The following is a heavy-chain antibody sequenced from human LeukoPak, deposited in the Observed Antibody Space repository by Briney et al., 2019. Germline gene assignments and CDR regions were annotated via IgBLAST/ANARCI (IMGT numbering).Heavy chain of an antibody. Sequence: PGGSVRLSCAASGFPFSDYELNWVRQAPGKGLEWLSWISGGGSTYYNADSVGGRFTISRDNARNSLYLQMDSLRSEDTAIYYCARESMDTGGDCSIDYWGQGTLVTVSS. CDR1: GFPFSDYE. CDR2: ISGGGSTY. D-gene: IGHD2-21*02. J-gene: IGHJ4*02. CDR3: ARESMDTGGDCSIDY. V-gene: IGHV3-48*03.